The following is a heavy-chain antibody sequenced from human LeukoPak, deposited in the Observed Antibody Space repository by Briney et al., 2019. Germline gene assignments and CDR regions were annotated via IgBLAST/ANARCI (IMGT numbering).Heavy chain of an antibody. D-gene: IGHD2-8*01. CDR3: AREMDFYYYEMDV. CDR1: GFTLSSYG. V-gene: IGHV3-21*01. CDR2: ISSSTRYI. J-gene: IGHJ6*02. Sequence: GGSLRLSCAASGFTLSSYGMDWVRQAPGKGLEWVSSISSSTRYIYYADSVKGRFTISRDSAKNSLYLQMNSLRAEDSAVYYCAREMDFYYYEMDVWGQGTTVTVSS.